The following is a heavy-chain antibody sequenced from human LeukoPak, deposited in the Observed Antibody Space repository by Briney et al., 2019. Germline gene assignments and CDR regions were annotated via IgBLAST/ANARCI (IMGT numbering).Heavy chain of an antibody. J-gene: IGHJ5*02. V-gene: IGHV4-39*01. CDR1: GGSISSSSYY. CDR3: ARHSRNIAEAGTGWFDP. CDR2: IYYSGST. Sequence: SETLSLTCTVSGGSISSSSYYWGWIRQPPGKGLEWIVSIYYSGSTYYNPSLKSRVTISLDTSKNQFSLKLSSVTAADTAVYYCARHSRNIAEAGTGWFDPWGQGTLVTVSS. D-gene: IGHD6-13*01.